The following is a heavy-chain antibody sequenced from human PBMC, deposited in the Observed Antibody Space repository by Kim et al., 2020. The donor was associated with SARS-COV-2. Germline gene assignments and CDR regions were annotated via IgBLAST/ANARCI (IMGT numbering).Heavy chain of an antibody. CDR2: INPNSGGT. J-gene: IGHJ6*02. CDR3: ARDEDVNSYYYYGMDV. CDR1: GYTFTGSY. V-gene: IGHV1-2*06. Sequence: ASVKVSCKASGYTFTGSYMHWVRQAPGQGLEWMGRINPNSGGTNYAQKFQGRVTMTRDTSISTAYMELSRLRSDDTAVYYCARDEDVNSYYYYGMDVWGQGTTVTVSS.